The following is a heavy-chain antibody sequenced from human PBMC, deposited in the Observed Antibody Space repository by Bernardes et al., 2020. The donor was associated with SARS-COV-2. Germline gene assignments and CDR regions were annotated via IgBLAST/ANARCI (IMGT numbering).Heavy chain of an antibody. Sequence: GGSLRLSCAASGFSLDDHAMHWVRQAPGKGLEWVSGISRNSGSIGYADSVRGRFTISRDNAKNSLYLQMNSLRVEDTALYYCVKDITTVNTSSGRLDPWGKRTLVTVSS. CDR1: GFSLDDHA. V-gene: IGHV3-9*01. J-gene: IGHJ5*02. D-gene: IGHD4-17*01. CDR3: VKDITTVNTSSGRLDP. CDR2: ISRNSGSI.